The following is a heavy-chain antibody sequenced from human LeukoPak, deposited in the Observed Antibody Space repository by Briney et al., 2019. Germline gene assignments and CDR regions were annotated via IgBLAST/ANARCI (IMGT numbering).Heavy chain of an antibody. CDR1: GYIFTSYW. V-gene: IGHV5-51*01. CDR2: IFPGDSDT. Sequence: GESLKISCKVSGYIFTSYWIAWVRQMPGKGLEWMGIIFPGDSDTRYSPSFQGQVTISADKSISTAYLQWSSLKASDTATYYCARSGAPPKIAAPRYYYGMDVWGQGTTVTVSS. CDR3: ARSGAPPKIAAPRYYYGMDV. J-gene: IGHJ6*02. D-gene: IGHD6-6*01.